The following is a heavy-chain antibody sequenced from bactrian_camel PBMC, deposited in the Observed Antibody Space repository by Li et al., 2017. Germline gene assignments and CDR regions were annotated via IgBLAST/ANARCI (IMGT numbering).Heavy chain of an antibody. CDR2: LFTVGAST. CDR3: AADPSIRPLSELSDFAY. J-gene: IGHJ6*01. V-gene: IGHV3S63*01. Sequence: HVQLVESGGGSVQAGGSLRLSCTISGLTFNDYAIGWFRQAPGKEREGVALLFTVGASTRYTDSVKGRFTVSQDNVENAVYLEMNSLKPEDTAMYYCAADPSIRPLSELSDFAYSGQGTQVTVS. CDR1: GLTFNDYA.